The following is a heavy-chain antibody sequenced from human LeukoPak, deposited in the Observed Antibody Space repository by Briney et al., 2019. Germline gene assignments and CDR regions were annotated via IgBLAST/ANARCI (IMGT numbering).Heavy chain of an antibody. Sequence: PGGSLRLSCAASGFTFSSYGMHWVRQAPGKGLEWVAVISYDGGNKYYADSVKGRFTISRDNSKNTLYLQMNSLRAEDTAVYYCAKDTDIVVIPAAMLIDYGGQGPLVTVS. V-gene: IGHV3-30*18. CDR2: ISYDGGNK. CDR3: AKDTDIVVIPAAMLIDY. CDR1: GFTFSSYG. D-gene: IGHD2-2*01. J-gene: IGHJ4*02.